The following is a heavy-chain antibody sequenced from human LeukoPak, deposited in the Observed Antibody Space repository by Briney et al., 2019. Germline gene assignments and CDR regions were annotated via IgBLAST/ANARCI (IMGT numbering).Heavy chain of an antibody. CDR3: ASLRGSGGSCCDY. V-gene: IGHV4-39*01. D-gene: IGHD2-15*01. J-gene: IGHJ4*02. Sequence: PSETLSLTCTVSGGSISRNNYYWGWIRQPPGKGLEWIGSIYYSGSTYQNPSLKSRVTISVDTSENQFSLKLSSVTAPDTAVYYCASLRGSGGSCCDYWGQGTLVTVSS. CDR2: IYYSGST. CDR1: GGSISRNNYY.